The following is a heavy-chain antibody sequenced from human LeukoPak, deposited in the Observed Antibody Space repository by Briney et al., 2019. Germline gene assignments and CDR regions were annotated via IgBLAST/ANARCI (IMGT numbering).Heavy chain of an antibody. CDR2: TNTDGSST. J-gene: IGHJ4*02. V-gene: IGHV3-74*01. D-gene: IGHD3-22*01. CDR3: VPSDSSGLD. CDR1: GFTFSHYW. Sequence: GGSLRLSCEASGFTFSHYWMHWVRHAPGKGLVWVSRTNTDGSSTSYMDSAKGRFTISRDNAKNTIYLQMNSLRAEDTAVYYCVPSDSSGLDWGQGTLVTVSS.